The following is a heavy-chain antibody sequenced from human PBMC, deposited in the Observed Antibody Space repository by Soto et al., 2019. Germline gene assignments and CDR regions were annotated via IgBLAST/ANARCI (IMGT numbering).Heavy chain of an antibody. J-gene: IGHJ4*02. V-gene: IGHV1-69*06. CDR3: ARIDKSGIGTSSWYFFDY. CDR1: GGTFSSYA. D-gene: IGHD6-13*01. Sequence: SVKVSCKASGGTFSSYAISWVRQAPGQGLEWMGGIIPIFGTANYAQKFQGRVTITADKSTSTAYMELSSLRSEDTAVYYCARIDKSGIGTSSWYFFDYWGQGTLVTVSS. CDR2: IIPIFGTA.